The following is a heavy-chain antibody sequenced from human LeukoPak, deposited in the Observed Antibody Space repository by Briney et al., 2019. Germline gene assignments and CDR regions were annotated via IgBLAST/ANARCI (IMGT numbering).Heavy chain of an antibody. D-gene: IGHD1/OR15-1a*01. CDR1: GFTFSSYS. Sequence: PGGSLRFSCAASGFTFSSYSMNWVRQAPGKGLEWVSYISTSSSIIYYADSVKGRFTISRDNAKNSLYLQMNSLRAEDTALYYCARGTYYFDYWGQGTLVTVSS. CDR2: ISTSSSII. CDR3: ARGTYYFDY. J-gene: IGHJ4*02. V-gene: IGHV3-48*01.